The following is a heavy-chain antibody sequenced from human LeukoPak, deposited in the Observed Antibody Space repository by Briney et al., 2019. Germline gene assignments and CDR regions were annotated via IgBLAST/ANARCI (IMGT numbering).Heavy chain of an antibody. Sequence: GGSLRLSCAASGFTFSNYSMNWVRQAPGKGLEWVSSISSSSSYIYYADSMKGRFTISRDNAKNLLYLQMNTLRAEDTAIYYCARVSDISVAAYFDYWGQGTLVTVSS. D-gene: IGHD6-19*01. CDR2: ISSSSSYI. V-gene: IGHV3-21*01. J-gene: IGHJ4*02. CDR1: GFTFSNYS. CDR3: ARVSDISVAAYFDY.